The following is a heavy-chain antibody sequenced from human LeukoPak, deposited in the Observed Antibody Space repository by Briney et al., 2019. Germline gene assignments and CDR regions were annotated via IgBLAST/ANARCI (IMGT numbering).Heavy chain of an antibody. Sequence: SVKVSCKASGGTFSSYAISWVRQAPGQGLEWMGGIIPIFGTANYAQKFQGRVTITADKSTSTAYMELSSLRSEDTAVYYCARAPCGGDCYPPRRPHAFDIWGQGTLVTVSS. CDR2: IIPIFGTA. V-gene: IGHV1-69*06. CDR3: ARAPCGGDCYPPRRPHAFDI. CDR1: GGTFSSYA. J-gene: IGHJ4*02. D-gene: IGHD2-21*02.